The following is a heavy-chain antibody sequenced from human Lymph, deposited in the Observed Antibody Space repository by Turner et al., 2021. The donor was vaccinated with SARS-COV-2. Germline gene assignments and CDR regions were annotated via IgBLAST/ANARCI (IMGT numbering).Heavy chain of an antibody. V-gene: IGHV3-21*01. J-gene: IGHJ4*02. CDR3: ARDIPTTADYFDY. CDR1: GLTFSTYS. Sequence: EVQLVESGGGLVKPGGSLRLSCAASGLTFSTYSMNWVRQAPGKGLEWISSIISSSSYIYYADSVKGRFTISRDDAKNSLYLQMNSLRAEDTAVYYCARDIPTTADYFDYWGQGTLVTVSS. CDR2: IISSSSYI. D-gene: IGHD4-17*01.